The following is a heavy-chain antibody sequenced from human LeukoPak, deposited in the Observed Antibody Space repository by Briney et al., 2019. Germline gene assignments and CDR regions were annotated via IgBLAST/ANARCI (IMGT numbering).Heavy chain of an antibody. Sequence: PSETLSLTCTVSGGSISSYYWSWLRQPPGKGLERIGYIYYSGSTNYNPSLKSRVTISVDTSKNQFSLKLSSVTAADTAVYYCARGHYDSSGYVDYWGQGTLVTVSS. CDR3: ARGHYDSSGYVDY. CDR2: IYYSGST. CDR1: GGSISSYY. V-gene: IGHV4-59*01. J-gene: IGHJ4*02. D-gene: IGHD3-22*01.